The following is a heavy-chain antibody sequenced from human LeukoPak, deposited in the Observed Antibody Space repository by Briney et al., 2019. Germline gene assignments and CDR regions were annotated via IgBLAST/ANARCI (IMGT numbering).Heavy chain of an antibody. CDR3: ATILYGDHVFDC. CDR1: GFTFNNYA. CDR2: ITSSGST. Sequence: GGSLRLSCAASGFTFNNYAMNWVRQAPGKGLEWVSVITSSGSTYADSVKGRFTISRDNSKNTLYLQMNSLRAEDTAIYYCATILYGDHVFDCWGRGTLVIVSS. J-gene: IGHJ4*02. D-gene: IGHD4-17*01. V-gene: IGHV3-23*01.